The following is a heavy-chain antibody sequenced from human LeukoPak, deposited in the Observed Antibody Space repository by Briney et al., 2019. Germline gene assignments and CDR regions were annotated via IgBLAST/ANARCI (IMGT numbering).Heavy chain of an antibody. CDR3: GRGRKVRDYGGNYIDY. CDR1: GFTFSDYA. D-gene: IGHD4-23*01. J-gene: IGHJ4*02. V-gene: IGHV3-30*01. Sequence: GGSLRLSCADSGFTFSDYAMHWVRQAPGKGLEWVALISFDGGNKYYADSVKGRFTISRDNSKNTLYLQMNSLGADDTAVYYCGRGRKVRDYGGNYIDYWGQGTRVTVSS. CDR2: ISFDGGNK.